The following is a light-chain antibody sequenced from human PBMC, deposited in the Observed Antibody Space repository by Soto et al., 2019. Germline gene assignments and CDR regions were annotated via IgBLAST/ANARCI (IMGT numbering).Light chain of an antibody. J-gene: IGKJ1*01. CDR1: QDVNNY. V-gene: IGKV1-8*01. CDR3: QHYNNFPWT. Sequence: AIGMTQSPSSLSASTGDRITISCRTSQDVNNYLAWYQQRPGEPPKLLVYAASTLQSGVPSRFSGTGSGTDFTLTISCLQSDDFATYYCQHYNNFPWTFGQGTKVDIK. CDR2: AAS.